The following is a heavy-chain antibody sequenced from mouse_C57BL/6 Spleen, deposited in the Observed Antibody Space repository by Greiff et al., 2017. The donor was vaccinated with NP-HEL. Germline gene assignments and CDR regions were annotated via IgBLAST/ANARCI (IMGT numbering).Heavy chain of an antibody. J-gene: IGHJ1*03. CDR1: GYTFTSYW. Sequence: QVQLQQSGAELVRPGSSVKLSCKASGYTFTSYWMHWVKQRPIQGLEWIGNIDPSDSETHYNQKFKDKATLTVDKSSSTAYMQLSSLTSEDSAVYYCAKGERSSYWYFDVWGTGTTVTVSS. CDR3: AKGERSSYWYFDV. V-gene: IGHV1-52*01. CDR2: IDPSDSET.